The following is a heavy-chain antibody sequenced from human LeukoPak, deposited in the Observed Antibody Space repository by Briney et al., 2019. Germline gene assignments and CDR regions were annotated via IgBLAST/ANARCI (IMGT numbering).Heavy chain of an antibody. Sequence: GASVKVSCKASGYTFTTYGINWVRQATGQGLEWMGWMNPNSGNTGYAQKFQGRVTMTRNTSISTAYMELSSLRSEDTAVYYCARVWYYYGSGSYCQLGYWGQGTLVTVSS. J-gene: IGHJ4*02. D-gene: IGHD3-10*01. CDR1: GYTFTTYG. V-gene: IGHV1-8*02. CDR2: MNPNSGNT. CDR3: ARVWYYYGSGSYCQLGY.